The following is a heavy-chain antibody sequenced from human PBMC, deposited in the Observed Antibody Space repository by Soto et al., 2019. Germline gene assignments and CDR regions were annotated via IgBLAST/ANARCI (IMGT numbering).Heavy chain of an antibody. CDR3: AKDQRQWLRSTSWFDP. CDR1: GFTFSSYA. Sequence: GGSLRLSCAASGFTFSSYAMSWVRQAPGKGLEWVSAISGSGGSTYYADSVKGRFTISRDNSKNTLYLQMNSLRAEDTAVYYCAKDQRQWLRSTSWFDPWGQGTLVTVSS. V-gene: IGHV3-23*01. CDR2: ISGSGGST. J-gene: IGHJ5*02. D-gene: IGHD5-12*01.